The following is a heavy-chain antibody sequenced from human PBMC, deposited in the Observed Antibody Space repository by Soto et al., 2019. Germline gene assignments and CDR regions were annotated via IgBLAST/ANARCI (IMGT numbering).Heavy chain of an antibody. Sequence: GGSLRLSCAASGFTFSNAWMNWVRQAPGKGLEWVGRIKSKTDGGTTDYAAPVKGRFTISRDDSKNTLYLQMNSLKTEDTAVYYCTTEGSTSSRTDGPYGMDVWGQGTTVTVSS. CDR3: TTEGSTSSRTDGPYGMDV. CDR1: GFTFSNAW. J-gene: IGHJ6*02. D-gene: IGHD2-2*01. CDR2: IKSKTDGGTT. V-gene: IGHV3-15*07.